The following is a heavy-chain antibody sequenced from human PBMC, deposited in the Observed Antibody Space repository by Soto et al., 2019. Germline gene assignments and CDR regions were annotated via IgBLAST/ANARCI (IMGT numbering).Heavy chain of an antibody. V-gene: IGHV1-2*02. CDR2: IGPASGDT. CDR3: GRGRSGQLVVFY. CDR1: GYTFTGHY. Sequence: ASVKVSCKASGYTFTGHYIHWVRQAPGQGPEWMGEIGPASGDTRYAQKFQGRVTMARDTSITTVYMELNNLSPDDTAVYYCGRGRSGQLVVFYWGQGTPVTVSS. D-gene: IGHD3-10*01. J-gene: IGHJ4*02.